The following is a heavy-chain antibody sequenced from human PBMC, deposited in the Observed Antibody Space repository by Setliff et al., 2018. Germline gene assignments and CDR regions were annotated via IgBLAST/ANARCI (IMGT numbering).Heavy chain of an antibody. CDR1: GDSISSSSYY. CDR2: INYSGIT. D-gene: IGHD6-19*01. Sequence: SETLSLTCSVSGDSISSSSYYWGWIRQPPGKGLEWIGSINYSGITYYSPSLKSRVIVSVDTSKNQFSLKLSSVTAADTAVYYCARERKFYSSGRLYYMDVWGKGTTVTVSS. V-gene: IGHV4-39*02. J-gene: IGHJ6*03. CDR3: ARERKFYSSGRLYYMDV.